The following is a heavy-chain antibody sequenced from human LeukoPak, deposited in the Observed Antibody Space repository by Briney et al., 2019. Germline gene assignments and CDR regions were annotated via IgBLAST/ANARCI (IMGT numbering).Heavy chain of an antibody. CDR1: GVSISSYY. Sequence: SETLSLTCSVSGVSISSYYWTWVRQPPGKGQECGGYVYYSGNTNYNNYNPSLKSRVTISMDTSKNQFSLKLTSVTAADTAMYYCARAGYCSGPTCHTSRPVYNWFDPWGQGTQVTVSS. CDR2: VYYSGNTNYN. CDR3: ARAGYCSGPTCHTSRPVYNWFDP. V-gene: IGHV4-59*13. J-gene: IGHJ5*02. D-gene: IGHD2-15*01.